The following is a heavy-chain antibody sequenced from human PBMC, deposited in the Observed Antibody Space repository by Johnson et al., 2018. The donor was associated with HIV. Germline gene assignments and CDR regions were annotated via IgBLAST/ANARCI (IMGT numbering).Heavy chain of an antibody. J-gene: IGHJ3*02. CDR1: GFTFSSYG. Sequence: VQPGRSLRLSCAASGFTFSSYGMHWVRQAPGKGLEWVAFIRYDGSNKYYADSVKGRFTISRDNSKNTLYLQMNSLRVEDTALYYCARKIRITIFGLVISQSNDAFDIWGQGTMVTVSS. V-gene: IGHV3-33*08. CDR2: IRYDGSNK. D-gene: IGHD3-3*01. CDR3: ARKIRITIFGLVISQSNDAFDI.